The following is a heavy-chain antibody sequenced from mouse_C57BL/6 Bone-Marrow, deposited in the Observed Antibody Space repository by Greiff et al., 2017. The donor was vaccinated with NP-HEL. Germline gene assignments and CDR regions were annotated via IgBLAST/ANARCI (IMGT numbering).Heavy chain of an antibody. CDR3: TRGPRDWFAY. J-gene: IGHJ3*01. V-gene: IGHV5-9-1*02. CDR1: GFTFSSYA. Sequence: EVKLVESGDGLVKPGGSLKLSCAASGFTFSSYAMSWVRQTPEKRLEWVAYISSGGDYIYYADTVKGRFTISRDNARNTLYLQMSSLKSEDTAMYYCTRGPRDWFAYWGQGTLVTVSA. CDR2: ISSGGDYI.